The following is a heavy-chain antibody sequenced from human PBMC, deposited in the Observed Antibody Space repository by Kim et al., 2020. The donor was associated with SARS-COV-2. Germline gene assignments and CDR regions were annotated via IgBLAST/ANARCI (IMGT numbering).Heavy chain of an antibody. V-gene: IGHV4-34*01. J-gene: IGHJ4*02. Sequence: SETLSHTCAVYGGSFSGYYWSWIRQPPGKGLEWIGEINHSGNMNYNASLKSRVTMSVDTSKIQFSLRLSSVTAADTAVYYCARRHGYRMFDYWGQGGPVTVSS. CDR2: INHSGNM. D-gene: IGHD5-12*01. CDR1: GGSFSGYY. CDR3: ARRHGYRMFDY.